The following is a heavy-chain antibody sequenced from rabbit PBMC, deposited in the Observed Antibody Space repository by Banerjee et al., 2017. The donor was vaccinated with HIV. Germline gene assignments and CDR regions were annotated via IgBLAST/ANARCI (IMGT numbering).Heavy chain of an antibody. Sequence: QEQLVESGGGLVTLGGSLKLSCKASGIPFSSYGISWVRQAPGKGLEWIAYIYPDYGSTNYASWVNGRFTISLDNAQNTVFLQMTSLTVADTATYFCARLNVGNRDWDLWGQGTLVTVS. V-gene: IGHV1S47*01. CDR3: ARLNVGNRDWDL. CDR1: GIPFSSYG. J-gene: IGHJ3*01. D-gene: IGHD4-2*01. CDR2: IYPDYGST.